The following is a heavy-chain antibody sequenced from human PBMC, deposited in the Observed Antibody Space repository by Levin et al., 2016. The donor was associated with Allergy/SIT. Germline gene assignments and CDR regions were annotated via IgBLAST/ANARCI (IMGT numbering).Heavy chain of an antibody. CDR3: ATDLKGATSGVWFDP. D-gene: IGHD4/OR15-4a*01. J-gene: IGHJ5*02. V-gene: IGHV1-24*01. CDR1: GYTLTDLS. CDR2: RDPEDGDI. Sequence: ASVKVSCKVSGYTLTDLSMHWVRQAPGKGLEWMGGRDPEDGDIFYAQNFQGRVTMTEDTSTDTAYLELSSLRSEDTAVYYCATDLKGATSGVWFDPWGQGTLVTVSS.